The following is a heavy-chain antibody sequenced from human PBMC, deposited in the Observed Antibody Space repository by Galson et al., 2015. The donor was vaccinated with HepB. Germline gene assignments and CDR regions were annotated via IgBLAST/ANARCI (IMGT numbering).Heavy chain of an antibody. V-gene: IGHV3-21*01. CDR1: GFTFTSYD. D-gene: IGHD6-19*01. CDR3: ARASGIAVAGSIYYAMDV. J-gene: IGHJ6*02. Sequence: SLRLSCAVSGFTFTSYDMNWVRQAPGKGLEWVASSSSSSSFTYYADSMKGRFTISGDNAKNSLYLQMNSLRTEDTAIYYCARASGIAVAGSIYYAMDVWGQGTTVTVSS. CDR2: SSSSSSFT.